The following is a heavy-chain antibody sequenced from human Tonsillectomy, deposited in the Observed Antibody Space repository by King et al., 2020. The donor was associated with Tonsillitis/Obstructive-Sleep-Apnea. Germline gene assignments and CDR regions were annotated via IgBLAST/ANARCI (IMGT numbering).Heavy chain of an antibody. Sequence: VQLVESGGGLIQPGGSLRLSCAASGFTVSSNYMSWVRQAPGKGLEWVSVIYSGGSTYYADSVKGRFTISRDNSKNTLYLQMNSLRAEDTAVYYCASHKGNFDWYFVLWGRGTLFPLSS. J-gene: IGHJ2*01. D-gene: IGHD1-7*01. CDR2: IYSGGST. CDR1: GFTVSSNY. CDR3: ASHKGNFDWYFVL. V-gene: IGHV3-53*01.